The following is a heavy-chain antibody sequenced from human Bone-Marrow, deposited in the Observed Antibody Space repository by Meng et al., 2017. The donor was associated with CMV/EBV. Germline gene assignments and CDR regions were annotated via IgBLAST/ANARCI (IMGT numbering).Heavy chain of an antibody. CDR2: INPNSGGT. J-gene: IGHJ4*02. Sequence: ASVKVSCKASGYTFTGYYMHWVRQAPGQGLEWMGWINPNSGGTNYAQKFQGRDTMTRDTSISTAYMELSRLRSDDTAVYYCARDRGATVGCFDYWGQGTLVTVSS. CDR1: GYTFTGYY. V-gene: IGHV1-2*02. D-gene: IGHD1-26*01. CDR3: ARDRGATVGCFDY.